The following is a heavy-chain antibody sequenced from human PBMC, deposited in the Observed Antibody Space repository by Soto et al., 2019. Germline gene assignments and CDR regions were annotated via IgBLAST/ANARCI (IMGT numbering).Heavy chain of an antibody. CDR2: VSSSGSGT. Sequence: PGGSLRLSCAASGFTFSNYAMSWVRQAPGKGLEWVSGVSSSGSGTYYADSVKGRFTISRDDSKDTLYLQMNSLRAGDTAVYYCAKDVYYDSSNTFDPWGQGTLVTVSS. J-gene: IGHJ5*02. CDR3: AKDVYYDSSNTFDP. CDR1: GFTFSNYA. D-gene: IGHD3-22*01. V-gene: IGHV3-23*01.